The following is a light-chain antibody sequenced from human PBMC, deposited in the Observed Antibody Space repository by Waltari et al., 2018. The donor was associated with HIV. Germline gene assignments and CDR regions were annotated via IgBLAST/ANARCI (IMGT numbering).Light chain of an antibody. CDR1: ILRSYS. V-gene: IGLV3-19*01. Sequence: SSAVPQDPAVSVALGPTVMITCQGDILRSYSASWYQQKPGQAPILVIYGKNNLPSGIPDRFSGSSSGNTASLTITGAQAEDEADYYCNSLDNSGVLVVFGGGTKLTVL. CDR2: GKN. J-gene: IGLJ2*01. CDR3: NSLDNSGVLVV.